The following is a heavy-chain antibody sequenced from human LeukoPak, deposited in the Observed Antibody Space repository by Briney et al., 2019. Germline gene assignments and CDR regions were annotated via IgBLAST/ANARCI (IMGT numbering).Heavy chain of an antibody. J-gene: IGHJ5*02. D-gene: IGHD1-26*01. Sequence: SETLSLTCTVSGGSISSYYWSWIRQPDGKGREWIGRIYTSGSTNYNPSLKSRVTMSVDTSKNQFSLKLSSVTAADTAVYYCAREVGAANVVMRSYNWFDPWGQGTLVTVSS. CDR1: GGSISSYY. CDR2: IYTSGST. V-gene: IGHV4-4*07. CDR3: AREVGAANVVMRSYNWFDP.